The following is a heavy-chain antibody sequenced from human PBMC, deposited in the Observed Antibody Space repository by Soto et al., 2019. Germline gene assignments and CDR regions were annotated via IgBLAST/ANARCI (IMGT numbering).Heavy chain of an antibody. D-gene: IGHD3-16*01. CDR3: AKRVPGGAAIIGFDY. CDR1: GFIFSDYA. J-gene: IGHJ4*01. CDR2: VSGSAART. V-gene: IGHV3-23*01. Sequence: LRLSCAASGFIFSDYAMSWVRQTPGKGLEWVSAVSGSAARTFYADAVKGRFTISRDNSKNTVYLQMDSLRAEDTAVYYCAKRVPGGAAIIGFDYWGQGTLVTVSS.